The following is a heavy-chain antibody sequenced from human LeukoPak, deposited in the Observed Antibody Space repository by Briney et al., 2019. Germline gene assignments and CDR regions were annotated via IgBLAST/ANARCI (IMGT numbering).Heavy chain of an antibody. CDR1: GFRFDDYA. CDR3: ARGYSGHVWSGY. J-gene: IGHJ4*02. V-gene: IGHV3-48*03. Sequence: GGSLRLSCAASGFRFDDYAMHWVRQAPGKGLEWVAYISSSVNTIYYADSVKGRFTISRDDAKNSLYLQMNSLRAEDTAVYYCARGYSGHVWSGYWGQGTLVTVSS. D-gene: IGHD5-12*01. CDR2: ISSSVNTI.